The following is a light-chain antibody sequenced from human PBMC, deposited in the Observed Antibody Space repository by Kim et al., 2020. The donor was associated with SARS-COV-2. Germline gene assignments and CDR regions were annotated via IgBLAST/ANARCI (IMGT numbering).Light chain of an antibody. CDR2: KDS. CDR3: QTADSSGTPYVV. V-gene: IGLV3-25*03. J-gene: IGLJ2*01. Sequence: SYELTQPPSVSVSPGQTARITCSGDALPKQYAYWYQQKPGQAPVLVIYKDSERPSGIPERFSGSSSGTTVTLTISGVQAEDEADYYCQTADSSGTPYVV. CDR1: ALPKQY.